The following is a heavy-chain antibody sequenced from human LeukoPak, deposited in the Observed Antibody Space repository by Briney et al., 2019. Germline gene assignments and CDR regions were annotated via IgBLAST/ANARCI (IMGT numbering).Heavy chain of an antibody. CDR2: IGVRNGQT. CDR3: VRDNSGLAGVSLDL. J-gene: IGHJ4*02. Sequence: ASVKVSCKASGYVFVSRGFTWVRQAPGQGLEWMGWIGVRNGQTQFAQQFRDRFTMTTNTSTTAAFMELKSLRPDDTAVYYCVRDNSGLAGVSLDLWGQGTQVIVSS. D-gene: IGHD6-13*01. CDR1: GYVFVSRG. V-gene: IGHV1-18*01.